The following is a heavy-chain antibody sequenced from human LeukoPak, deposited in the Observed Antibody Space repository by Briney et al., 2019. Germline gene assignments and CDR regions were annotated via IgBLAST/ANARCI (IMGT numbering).Heavy chain of an antibody. CDR1: GGSFSGYY. CDR3: ARYYFDP. D-gene: IGHD3-10*01. CDR2: INHSGST. V-gene: IGHV4-34*01. J-gene: IGHJ5*02. Sequence: SETLSLTCAVYGGSFSGYYWSWIRQPAGKGLEWIGEINHSGSTNYNPSLKSRVTISVDTSKNQFSLKLSSVTAADTAVYYCARYYFDPWGQGTLVTVSS.